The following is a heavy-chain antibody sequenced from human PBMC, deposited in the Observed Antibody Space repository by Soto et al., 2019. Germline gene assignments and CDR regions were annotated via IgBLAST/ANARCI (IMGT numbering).Heavy chain of an antibody. V-gene: IGHV3-30*18. Sequence: GGSLRLSCAASGFTFSSYGMHWVRQAPGKGLEWVAVISYDGSNKYYADSVKGRFTISRDNSKNTLYLQMNSLRAEDTAVYYCAKDARKPDYGDIPSNSVYFDYWGQGTLVTVSS. CDR2: ISYDGSNK. D-gene: IGHD4-17*01. J-gene: IGHJ4*02. CDR1: GFTFSSYG. CDR3: AKDARKPDYGDIPSNSVYFDY.